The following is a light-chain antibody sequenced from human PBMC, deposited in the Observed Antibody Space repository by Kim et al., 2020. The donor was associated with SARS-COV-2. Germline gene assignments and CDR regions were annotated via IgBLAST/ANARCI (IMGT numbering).Light chain of an antibody. J-gene: IGKJ1*01. Sequence: ASVGDRVNIPCRASQGISNSLAWFQQKPGKAPKVLIYAASTLQSGVPSRFSGSGSGTDFTLTISSLQPEDVATYYCQKYNAAPWTFGQGTKVDIK. V-gene: IGKV1-27*01. CDR1: QGISNS. CDR3: QKYNAAPWT. CDR2: AAS.